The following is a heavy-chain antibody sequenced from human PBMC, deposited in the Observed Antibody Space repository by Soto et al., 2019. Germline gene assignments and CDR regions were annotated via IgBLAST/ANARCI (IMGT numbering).Heavy chain of an antibody. CDR2: ISYDGSNK. J-gene: IGHJ3*02. D-gene: IGHD1-26*01. Sequence: PGGSLRLSCAASGFTFSSYGMHWVRQAPGKGLEWVAVISYDGSNKYYADSVKGRFTISRDNSKNTLYLQMNSLRAEDTAVYYCAKANSGSLLLDAFDIWGQGTMVTVSS. CDR1: GFTFSSYG. CDR3: AKANSGSLLLDAFDI. V-gene: IGHV3-30*18.